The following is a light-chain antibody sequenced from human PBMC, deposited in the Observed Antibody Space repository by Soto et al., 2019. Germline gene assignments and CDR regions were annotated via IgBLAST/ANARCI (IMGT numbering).Light chain of an antibody. V-gene: IGKV3-20*01. CDR3: QLFGTSWFT. Sequence: EIVLTQSPGTLSLSPGEGATLSCRASQSVASRYLGWYQQKPGQAPRLLIYGASSRATGIPDRFSGSGSGTDFTLTISRLEPEDFAVYYCQLFGTSWFTFGSGNKVDMK. J-gene: IGKJ3*01. CDR1: QSVASRY. CDR2: GAS.